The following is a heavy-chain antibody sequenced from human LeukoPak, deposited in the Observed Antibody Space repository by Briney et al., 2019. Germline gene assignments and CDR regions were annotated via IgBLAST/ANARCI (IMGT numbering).Heavy chain of an antibody. CDR3: ARVSGSGLYFKSFDP. D-gene: IGHD3-10*01. CDR1: GDDISSSNW. J-gene: IGHJ5*01. V-gene: IGHV4-4*02. CDR2: VYHSGST. Sequence: PSETLSLTCSVSGDDISSSNWWTWVRQPPQKGLEWIGEVYHSGSTNYNPSLKNRIYMSVDKSQNRSSLRLTSVTAADTAVYFCARVSGSGLYFKSFDPWGQGTLVIVSS.